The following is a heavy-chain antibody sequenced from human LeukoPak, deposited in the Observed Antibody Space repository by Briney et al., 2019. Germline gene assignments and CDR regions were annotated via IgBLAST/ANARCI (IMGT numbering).Heavy chain of an antibody. Sequence: PGGSLRLSCAASGFTFSSYAMSWVRQAPGKGLEWVSAISGSGGSTYYADSVKGRFTISRDNSKNTLYLQMNSLRAEDTAVYYCAKWPIGPVRATTGFDYWGQGTLVTVSS. CDR1: GFTFSSYA. V-gene: IGHV3-23*01. J-gene: IGHJ4*02. D-gene: IGHD1-26*01. CDR2: ISGSGGST. CDR3: AKWPIGPVRATTGFDY.